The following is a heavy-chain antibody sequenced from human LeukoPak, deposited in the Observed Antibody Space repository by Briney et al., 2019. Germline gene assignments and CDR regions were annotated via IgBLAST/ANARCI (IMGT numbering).Heavy chain of an antibody. CDR2: ISYDGSNK. Sequence: GGSLRLSCAASGFTFSSYGMHWVRQAPGKGLEWVAVISYDGSNKYYADSVKGRFTISRDNSKNTLYLQMNSLRAEDTAVYYCAKDNFPKQGYFDYWGQGTLVTVSS. D-gene: IGHD1-20*01. J-gene: IGHJ4*02. CDR1: GFTFSSYG. V-gene: IGHV3-30*18. CDR3: AKDNFPKQGYFDY.